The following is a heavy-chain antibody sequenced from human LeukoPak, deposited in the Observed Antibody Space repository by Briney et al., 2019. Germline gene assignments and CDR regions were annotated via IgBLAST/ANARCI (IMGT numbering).Heavy chain of an antibody. J-gene: IGHJ4*02. CDR2: ISSSSSTI. Sequence: GGSLRLSCAASGFTFSSYSMNWVRQAPGKGLEWVSYISSSSSTIYYADSVKGRFTISRDNAKNSLYLQMNSLRAEDTAVYYCARQGEAAANDYWGQGTLVTVSS. CDR3: ARQGEAAANDY. V-gene: IGHV3-48*01. D-gene: IGHD6-25*01. CDR1: GFTFSSYS.